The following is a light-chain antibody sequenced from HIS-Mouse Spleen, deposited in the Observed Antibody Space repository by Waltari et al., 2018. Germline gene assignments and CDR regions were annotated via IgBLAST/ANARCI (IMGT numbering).Light chain of an antibody. V-gene: IGKV2-28*01. CDR1: QSLLHSNGYNY. CDR3: MQALQTPWT. CDR2: LGS. Sequence: DIVMTQSTLSMPVTSGEPASISCRTSQSLLHSNGYNYLDWYLQKTGQSPQLLIYLGSNRASGVPDKFSGIGSGTEFTLKISRVEAEDVRIYYCMQALQTPWTFGQQTKLEIK. J-gene: IGKJ2*01.